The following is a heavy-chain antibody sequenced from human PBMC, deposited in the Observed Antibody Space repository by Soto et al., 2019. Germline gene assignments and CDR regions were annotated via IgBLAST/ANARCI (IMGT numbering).Heavy chain of an antibody. CDR3: ARKGYCSGGSCRQFDY. CDR1: GGSFSGYY. V-gene: IGHV4-34*01. CDR2: INHSGST. J-gene: IGHJ4*02. D-gene: IGHD2-15*01. Sequence: TLSLTCAVYGGSFSGYYWSWIRQPPGKGLEWIGEINHSGSTNYNPSLKSRVTISVDTSKNQFSLKLSSVTAADTAVYYCARKGYCSGGSCRQFDYWGQGTLVTVSS.